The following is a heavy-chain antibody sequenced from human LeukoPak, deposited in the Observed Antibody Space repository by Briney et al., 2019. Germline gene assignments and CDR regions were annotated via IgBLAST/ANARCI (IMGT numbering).Heavy chain of an antibody. D-gene: IGHD2/OR15-2a*01. Sequence: SETLSLTCTVSGGSIINYYWSWVRQPPGKGLEWIGFIYHSGRTNYNPSLKSRVTISVDTSKNQFSLKLRSVTAADTAVYYCARDFSAAFDIWGQGTMVTVSS. J-gene: IGHJ3*02. V-gene: IGHV4-59*01. CDR2: IYHSGRT. CDR1: GGSIINYY. CDR3: ARDFSAAFDI.